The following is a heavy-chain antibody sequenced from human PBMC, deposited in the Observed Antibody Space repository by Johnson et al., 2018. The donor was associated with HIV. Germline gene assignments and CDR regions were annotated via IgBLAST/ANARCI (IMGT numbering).Heavy chain of an antibody. CDR1: GFTFSSYA. V-gene: IGHV3-23*04. CDR2: ISGSGGST. J-gene: IGHJ3*02. D-gene: IGHD3-10*01. CDR3: AKEMGGCDGSGKGDAFDI. Sequence: MLLVESGGGVVQPGGSLRLSCAASGFTFSSYAMSWVRQAPGKGLEWVSAISGSGGSTYYADSVKGRFTISRDNSKNTLYLQMNSLRAEDTAVYYLAKEMGGCDGSGKGDAFDIWGQGTMVTVSS.